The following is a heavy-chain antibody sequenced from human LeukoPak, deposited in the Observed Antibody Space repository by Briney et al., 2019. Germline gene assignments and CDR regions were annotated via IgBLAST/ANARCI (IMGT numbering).Heavy chain of an antibody. CDR2: ISYDGSNK. V-gene: IGHV3-30-3*01. CDR1: GFTFSSYA. D-gene: IGHD4-11*01. CDR3: ARDKTDYGNYYFDY. Sequence: GGSLRLSCAASGFTFSSYAMHWVRQAPGKGLEWVAVISYDGSNKYYADSVKGRSTISRDNSKNTLYLQMNSLRAEDTAVYYCARDKTDYGNYYFDYWGQGTLVTVSS. J-gene: IGHJ4*02.